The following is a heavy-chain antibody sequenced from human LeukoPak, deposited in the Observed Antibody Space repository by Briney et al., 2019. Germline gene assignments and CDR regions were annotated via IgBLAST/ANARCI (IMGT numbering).Heavy chain of an antibody. Sequence: PGGSLRLSCAASGFTFSSYAMSWVRQAPGKGLEWVSAISGSGGSTYCADSVKGRFTISRDNSKNTLYLQMNSLRAEDTAVYYCAKALDTIFTYYMDVWGKGTTVTVSS. CDR3: AKALDTIFTYYMDV. CDR2: ISGSGGST. D-gene: IGHD3-3*01. V-gene: IGHV3-23*01. J-gene: IGHJ6*03. CDR1: GFTFSSYA.